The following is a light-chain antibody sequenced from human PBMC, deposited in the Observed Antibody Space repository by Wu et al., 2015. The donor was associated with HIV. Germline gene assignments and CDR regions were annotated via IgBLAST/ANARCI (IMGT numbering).Light chain of an antibody. J-gene: IGKJ4*01. CDR1: QRLMTTD. V-gene: IGKV3-20*01. CDR3: QQYGSSPPGLT. Sequence: EIVLRQSPGTLSLSPGERAILSCRASQRLMTTDLAWYQQRPGQAPRLVIYAASIRATGIPERFSGTGAGTDFNLIISSLEPEDFAVYYCQQYGSSPPGLTFGGGTKVEIK. CDR2: AAS.